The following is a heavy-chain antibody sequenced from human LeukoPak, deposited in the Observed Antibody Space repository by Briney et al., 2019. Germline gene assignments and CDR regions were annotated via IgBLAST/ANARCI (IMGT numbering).Heavy chain of an antibody. CDR2: INHSGST. V-gene: IGHV4-34*01. Sequence: PSETLSLTCAVYGGSFSGYYWSWIRQPPGKGLEWIGEINHSGSTNYNPSLKSRVTISVDTSKNQFSLKLSSVTAADTAVYYCAIPNYGSGSDDFDYWGRGTLVTVSS. J-gene: IGHJ4*02. D-gene: IGHD3-10*01. CDR1: GGSFSGYY. CDR3: AIPNYGSGSDDFDY.